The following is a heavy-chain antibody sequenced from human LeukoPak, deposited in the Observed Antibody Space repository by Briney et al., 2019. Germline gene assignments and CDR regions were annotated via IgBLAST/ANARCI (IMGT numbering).Heavy chain of an antibody. D-gene: IGHD3-22*01. Sequence: GGSLRLSCAASGFTFSRFGMHWVRQAPGKGLEWVAVIWYDGSNKYYADSVKGRFTISRDNSKNTLYLEMNSLRAEDTAVYYCARDYYYDSSGYWDYYFDYWGQGALVSVSS. CDR1: GFTFSRFG. J-gene: IGHJ4*02. V-gene: IGHV3-33*01. CDR3: ARDYYYDSSGYWDYYFDY. CDR2: IWYDGSNK.